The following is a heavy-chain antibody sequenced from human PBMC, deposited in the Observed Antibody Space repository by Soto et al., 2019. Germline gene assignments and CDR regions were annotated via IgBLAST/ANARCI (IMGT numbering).Heavy chain of an antibody. CDR3: VRPAYSDARGYWRFDP. CDR1: GVSITSLTYY. D-gene: IGHD3-22*01. V-gene: IGHV4-39*01. CDR2: IYYTGST. J-gene: IGHJ5*02. Sequence: PSETLSLTCSVSGVSITSLTYYWGWIRQSPGKGLEWIGNIYYTGSTYYNPSLKSRVTISLDTSKNQFSLKLTSVTAADTALYYCVRPAYSDARGYWRFDPWGQGTLVTVSS.